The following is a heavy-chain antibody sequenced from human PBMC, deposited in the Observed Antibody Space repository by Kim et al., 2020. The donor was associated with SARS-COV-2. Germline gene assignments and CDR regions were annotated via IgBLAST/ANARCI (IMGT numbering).Heavy chain of an antibody. CDR1: GYTFTSYA. J-gene: IGHJ4*02. D-gene: IGHD2-21*01. V-gene: IGHV1-3*01. CDR3: ATDKTPLAYCGGDCQTPLDY. Sequence: ASVKVSCKASGYTFTSYAMHWVRQAPGQRLEWMGWSNAGNGNTKYSQKFQGRVTITRDTSASTAYMELSSLRSEDTAVYYCATDKTPLAYCGGDCQTPLDYWGQGTLVTVSS. CDR2: SNAGNGNT.